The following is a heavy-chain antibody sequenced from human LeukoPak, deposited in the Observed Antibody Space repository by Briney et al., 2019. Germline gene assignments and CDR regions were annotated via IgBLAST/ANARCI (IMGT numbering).Heavy chain of an antibody. D-gene: IGHD6-6*01. CDR2: MNPNSGNT. CDR1: GYTFTSHD. CDR3: ARGLYSRSSEYWFDP. Sequence: ASVKDSCKASGYTFTSHDINWVRQATGQGLEWMGWMNPNSGNTGYAQRFQGRVTMTRDISTSTAYMELSSLRSEDTAVYYCARGLYSRSSEYWFDPWGQGTLVTVSS. V-gene: IGHV1-8*01. J-gene: IGHJ5*02.